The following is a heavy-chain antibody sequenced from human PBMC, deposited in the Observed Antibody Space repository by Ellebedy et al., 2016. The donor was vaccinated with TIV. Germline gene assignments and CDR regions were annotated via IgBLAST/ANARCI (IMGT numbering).Heavy chain of an antibody. CDR1: GGPFSGYY. V-gene: IGHV4-34*01. D-gene: IGHD6-19*01. CDR3: AEGRSGWYYFDY. Sequence: SETLSLTCAVYGGPFSGYYWSWVRQPPGKGLEWIGEVNQSGSTNYHPSLKSRVTISVDTSKNQFSLRLSSVTAADTAVYYCAEGRSGWYYFDYWGQGTLVTVSS. J-gene: IGHJ4*02. CDR2: VNQSGST.